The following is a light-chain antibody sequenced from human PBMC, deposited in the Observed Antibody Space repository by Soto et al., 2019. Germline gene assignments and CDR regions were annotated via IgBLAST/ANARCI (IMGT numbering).Light chain of an antibody. Sequence: EIVMTQSPATLSVSPGERVTLYCRASQSVSNNLAWYQQQPGQAPRLLIYGASTTATGIPARFSGSGSGTEFTLTISSLQSEDFAVYYCLHYKDWPRWTFGQGTKVDIK. V-gene: IGKV3-15*01. CDR1: QSVSNN. CDR3: LHYKDWPRWT. CDR2: GAS. J-gene: IGKJ1*01.